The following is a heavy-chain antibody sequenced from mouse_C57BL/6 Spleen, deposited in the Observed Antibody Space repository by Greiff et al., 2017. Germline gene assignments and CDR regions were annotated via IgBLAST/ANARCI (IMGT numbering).Heavy chain of an antibody. CDR1: GFTITDDY. J-gene: IGHJ3*01. CDR3: TTDYGSSRFDY. Sequence: VQLQQSGAELVRPGASVKLSCTASGFTITDDYMHWVKQRPGQGLEWIGWIDPENGDTEYASKFQGKATITADTASNTAYLQLSSLTSEDTAVYYCTTDYGSSRFDYWGQGTLVTVSA. V-gene: IGHV14-4*01. CDR2: IDPENGDT. D-gene: IGHD1-1*01.